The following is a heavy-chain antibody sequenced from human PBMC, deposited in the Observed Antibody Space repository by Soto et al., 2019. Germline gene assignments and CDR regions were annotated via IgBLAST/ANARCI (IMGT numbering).Heavy chain of an antibody. V-gene: IGHV4-34*01. D-gene: IGHD3-10*01. Sequence: SETLSLTCAVYGGSGGSFSGYYWSWIRQPPGKGLEWIGEINHSGSTNYNPSLKSRVTISVDTSKNQFSLKLSSVTAADTAVYYCARVRRGSGSYYKLIDWFDPWGQGTLVTVSS. CDR2: INHSGST. CDR3: ARVRRGSGSYYKLIDWFDP. CDR1: GGSGGSFSGYY. J-gene: IGHJ5*02.